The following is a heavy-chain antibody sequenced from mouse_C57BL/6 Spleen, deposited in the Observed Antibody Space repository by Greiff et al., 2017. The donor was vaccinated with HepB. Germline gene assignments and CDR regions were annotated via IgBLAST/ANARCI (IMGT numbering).Heavy chain of an antibody. CDR3: ASYYYGSSWDY. D-gene: IGHD1-1*01. J-gene: IGHJ2*01. CDR1: GYAFSSYW. Sequence: VQLVESGAELVKPGASVKISCKASGYAFSSYWMNWVKQRPGKGLEWIGQIYPGDGDTNYNGKFKGKATLTADKSSSTAYMQLSSLTSEDSAVYFCASYYYGSSWDYWGQGTTLTVSS. CDR2: IYPGDGDT. V-gene: IGHV1-80*01.